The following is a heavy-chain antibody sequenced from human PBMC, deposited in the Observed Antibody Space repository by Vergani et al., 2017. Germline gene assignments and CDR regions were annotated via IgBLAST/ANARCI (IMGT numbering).Heavy chain of an antibody. CDR2: ISYDGSNK. J-gene: IGHJ6*02. Sequence: QVQLVESGGGVVQPGRSLRLSCAASGFTFSSYGMHWVRQAPGKGLEWVAVISYDGSNKYYADSVKGRFTISRDNSKNTLYLQMNSLRAEDTAVYYCAKAESGYSSGWGSYYYYGMDVWGQGTTVTVSS. V-gene: IGHV3-30*18. CDR3: AKAESGYSSGWGSYYYYGMDV. D-gene: IGHD6-19*01. CDR1: GFTFSSYG.